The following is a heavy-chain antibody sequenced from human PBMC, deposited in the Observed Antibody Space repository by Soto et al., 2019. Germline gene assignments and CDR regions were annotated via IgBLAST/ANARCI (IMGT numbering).Heavy chain of an antibody. J-gene: IGHJ4*02. CDR1: GASMSSGGYY. CDR3: ARAFDDSGAQFDY. V-gene: IGHV4-31*03. Sequence: PSATLSLTCTVSGASMSSGGYYWTWIRQSPGKGLEWIGYIYYSGSTYYNPSLKSRVTISVDTSKNQFSLKLSSVTAADTAVYYCARAFDDSGAQFDYWGQGTLVTVSS. D-gene: IGHD4-17*01. CDR2: IYYSGST.